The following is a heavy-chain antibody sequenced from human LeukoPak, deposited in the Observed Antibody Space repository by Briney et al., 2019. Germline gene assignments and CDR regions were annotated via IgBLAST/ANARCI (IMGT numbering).Heavy chain of an antibody. CDR3: ARDKEWELPNFDY. V-gene: IGHV1-2*02. J-gene: IGHJ4*02. D-gene: IGHD1-26*01. CDR2: INPNSGGT. CDR1: GYTFTVYY. Sequence: ASVKVSCKASGYTFTVYYMHWVRQAPGQGLEWMGWINPNSGGTNYAQKFQGRVTMTRDTSISTAYMELSRLRSDDTAVYYCARDKEWELPNFDYWGQGTLVTVSS.